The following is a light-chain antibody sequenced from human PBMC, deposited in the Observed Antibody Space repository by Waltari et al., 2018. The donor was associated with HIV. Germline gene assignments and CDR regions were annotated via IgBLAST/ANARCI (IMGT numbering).Light chain of an antibody. J-gene: IGKJ5*01. CDR3: QQRSNWPPVT. Sequence: EVILTQSPSTVSVDQGDRTTLSCTASQNIGHYLDWYHQEPAHTPRILIYDASTRAPGIAARLSGSGSATDFTLTISSLEPEDVAVYYCQQRSNWPPVTFGQGTRLEI. CDR1: QNIGHY. V-gene: IGKV3-11*01. CDR2: DAS.